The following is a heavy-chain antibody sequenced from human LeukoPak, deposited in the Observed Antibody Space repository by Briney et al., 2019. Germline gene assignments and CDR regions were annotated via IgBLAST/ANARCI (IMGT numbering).Heavy chain of an antibody. CDR2: MYYTGST. D-gene: IGHD4-17*01. Sequence: PSQTLSLTCSVSGGSISSGGYYWSWIRQHPGKGLEWIGYMYYTGSTFYNPSLKSRVTISAGTSKDQFSLKLSSVTAADTAVYYCARTVTNAFDFWGQGTMVTVSS. CDR3: ARTVTNAFDF. CDR1: GGSISSGGYY. V-gene: IGHV4-31*03. J-gene: IGHJ3*01.